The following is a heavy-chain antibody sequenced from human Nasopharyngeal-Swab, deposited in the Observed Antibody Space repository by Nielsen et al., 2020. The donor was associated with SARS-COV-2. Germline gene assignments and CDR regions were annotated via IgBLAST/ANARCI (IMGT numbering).Heavy chain of an antibody. Sequence: ASVKVSCKASGYTFTGYYMHWVRQAPGQGLEWMGRINPNSVGTNYAQKFQGRVAMTRDTSISTAYMELSRLRSDDTAVYYCARVGELLGYYFDYWGQGTLVTVSS. CDR3: ARVGELLGYYFDY. CDR1: GYTFTGYY. D-gene: IGHD1-26*01. CDR2: INPNSVGT. V-gene: IGHV1-2*06. J-gene: IGHJ4*02.